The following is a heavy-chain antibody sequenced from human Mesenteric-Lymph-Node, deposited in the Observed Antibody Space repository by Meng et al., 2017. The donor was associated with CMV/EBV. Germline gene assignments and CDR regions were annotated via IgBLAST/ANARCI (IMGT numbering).Heavy chain of an antibody. J-gene: IGHJ4*02. Sequence: ASVKVSCKASGYTFTGYYMHWVRQAPGQGLEWMGWINPNSGGTKSAQKFQGRLTMTRDTSISTAYMEVSRLRSDDTAIYYCARVPTDILPDQHFDYWGQGTLVTVSS. V-gene: IGHV1-2*02. D-gene: IGHD3-9*01. CDR3: ARVPTDILPDQHFDY. CDR1: GYTFTGYY. CDR2: INPNSGGT.